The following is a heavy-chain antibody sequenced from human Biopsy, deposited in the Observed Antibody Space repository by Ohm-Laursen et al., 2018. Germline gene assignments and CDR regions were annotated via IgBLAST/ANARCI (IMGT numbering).Heavy chain of an antibody. J-gene: IGHJ5*02. CDR2: IYPGGST. Sequence: GTLSLTCNVSGGDINNYYWSWIRQPAGKGLEWIGRIYPGGSTNYNPSLKSRVTMSMDTSKKQLSLRLRSVTAADTAMYYCASGDYFDSNGYFWFDPWGQGTLVTVSS. CDR1: GGDINNYY. V-gene: IGHV4-4*07. CDR3: ASGDYFDSNGYFWFDP. D-gene: IGHD3-22*01.